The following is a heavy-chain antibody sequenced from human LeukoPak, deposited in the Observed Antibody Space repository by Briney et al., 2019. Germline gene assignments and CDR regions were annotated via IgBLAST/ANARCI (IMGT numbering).Heavy chain of an antibody. CDR1: GGSISSGSYY. Sequence: SQTLSLTCTVSGGSISSGSYYWSWIRQPAGKGLEWIGRIYTSGSTNYNPSLKSQVTISVDTSKNQFSLKLSSVTAADTAVYYCARVVGSGWKFDYWGQRTLVTVSS. D-gene: IGHD6-19*01. V-gene: IGHV4-61*02. CDR2: IYTSGST. CDR3: ARVVGSGWKFDY. J-gene: IGHJ4*02.